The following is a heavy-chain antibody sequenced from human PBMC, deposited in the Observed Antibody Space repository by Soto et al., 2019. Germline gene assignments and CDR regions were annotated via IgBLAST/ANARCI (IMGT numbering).Heavy chain of an antibody. J-gene: IGHJ5*02. CDR3: ARSPSVAPVSTLGWLDP. CDR1: GGTFRTYG. D-gene: IGHD2-15*01. CDR2: TVPIFGTA. V-gene: IGHV1-69*01. Sequence: QVQLVQSGAEVKKPGSSVKVSCKASGGTFRTYGIIWVRQAPGQGLEWLGGTVPIFGTAIYAQKFRDRVTITGDASTTTAYIELSSLTSEDRDVYYCARSPSVAPVSTLGWLDPWGQGTLVSVSS.